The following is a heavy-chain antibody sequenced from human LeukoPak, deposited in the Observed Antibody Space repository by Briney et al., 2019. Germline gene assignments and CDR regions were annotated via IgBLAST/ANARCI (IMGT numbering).Heavy chain of an antibody. J-gene: IGHJ4*02. CDR3: ARSDSSGSLFDY. CDR2: ISGSGGST. CDR1: GFTFSSYA. V-gene: IGHV3-23*01. D-gene: IGHD6-25*01. Sequence: GGSLRLSCAASGFTFSSYAMSWVRQAPGKGLEWVSAISGSGGSTYYADSVKGRFTISRDNSKNTLYLQMNSLRAEDTAVYYCARSDSSGSLFDYWGQGTLVTVSS.